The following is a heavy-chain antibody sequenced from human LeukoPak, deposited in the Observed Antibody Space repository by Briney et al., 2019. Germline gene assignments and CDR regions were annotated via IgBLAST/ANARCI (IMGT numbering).Heavy chain of an antibody. J-gene: IGHJ4*02. V-gene: IGHV1-69*04. D-gene: IGHD6-13*01. CDR1: GYTFTSYG. Sequence: SVKVSCKASGYTFTSYGISWVRQAPGQGLEWMGRIIPILGIANYAQKFQGRVTITADKSTSTAYMELSSLRSEDTAVYYCARAGGAAAGLDYWGQGTLVTVSS. CDR3: ARAGGAAAGLDY. CDR2: IIPILGIA.